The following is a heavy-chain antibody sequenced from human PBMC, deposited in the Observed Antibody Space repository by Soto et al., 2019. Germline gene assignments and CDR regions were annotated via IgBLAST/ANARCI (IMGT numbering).Heavy chain of an antibody. V-gene: IGHV4-30-4*01. Sequence: QVQLRESGPGLVKPSQTLSLTCTVSGDSISSGDYYWSWIRQPPGKGLEWIGCIYYSGNTYYNPSLKRRFSISVDTSKNQFSLQLSSVTVADTAVYYCARDFKLYSSPPGPLDYWGLGTLVTVSS. J-gene: IGHJ4*02. CDR3: ARDFKLYSSPPGPLDY. CDR1: GDSISSGDYY. D-gene: IGHD6-13*01. CDR2: IYYSGNT.